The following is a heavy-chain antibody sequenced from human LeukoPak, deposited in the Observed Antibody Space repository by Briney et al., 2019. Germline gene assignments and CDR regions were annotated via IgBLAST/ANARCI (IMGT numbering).Heavy chain of an antibody. Sequence: SETLSLTCTVSGGSISSYYWSWIRQPPGKGLEWIGYIYYSGSTNYNPSLKSRVTISVDTSKNQFSLKLSSVTAADTAVYYCARPGWELRFDYWGQGTLVTVSS. CDR1: GGSISSYY. J-gene: IGHJ4*02. V-gene: IGHV4-59*08. D-gene: IGHD1-26*01. CDR3: ARPGWELRFDY. CDR2: IYYSGST.